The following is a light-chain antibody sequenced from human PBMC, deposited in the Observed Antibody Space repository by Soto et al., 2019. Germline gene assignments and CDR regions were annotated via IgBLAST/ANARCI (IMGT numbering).Light chain of an antibody. CDR3: QQRHMWPIT. Sequence: VLTQSPVTPSLSPGERATLSCSASQSFRGLLAWYQQKPGQAPRLLIYDAYNRATGIPPRFSGSGSGTDFTLTISSLEPEDSAVYYCQQRHMWPITVGQGTRLEIK. V-gene: IGKV3-11*01. J-gene: IGKJ5*01. CDR2: DAY. CDR1: QSFRGL.